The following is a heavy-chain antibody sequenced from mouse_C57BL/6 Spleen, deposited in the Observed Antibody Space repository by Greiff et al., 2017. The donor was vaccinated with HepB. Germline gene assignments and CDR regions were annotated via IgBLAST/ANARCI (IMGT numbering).Heavy chain of an antibody. Sequence: EVMLVESGGGLVQPGGSLKLSCAASGFTFSDYYMYWVRQTPEKRLEWVAYISNGGGSTYYPDTVKGRFTISRDNAKNTLYLQMSRLKSEDTAMYYCARHARWYFDVWGTGTTVTVSS. CDR1: GFTFSDYY. J-gene: IGHJ1*03. V-gene: IGHV5-12*01. CDR2: ISNGGGST. CDR3: ARHARWYFDV.